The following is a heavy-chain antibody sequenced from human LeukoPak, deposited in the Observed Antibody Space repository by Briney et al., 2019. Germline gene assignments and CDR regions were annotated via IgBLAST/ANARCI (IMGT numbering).Heavy chain of an antibody. V-gene: IGHV3-23*01. Sequence: GGSLRLSCAAAGFTFSSYAMSWVRQAPGKGLEWVSAISGSGGSTYYADSVKGRFTISRDNSKNTLYLQMNSLRAEDTALYYCANSRRGYYYDSSGPFDYWGQGTLVTVSS. D-gene: IGHD3-22*01. CDR1: GFTFSSYA. CDR2: ISGSGGST. J-gene: IGHJ4*02. CDR3: ANSRRGYYYDSSGPFDY.